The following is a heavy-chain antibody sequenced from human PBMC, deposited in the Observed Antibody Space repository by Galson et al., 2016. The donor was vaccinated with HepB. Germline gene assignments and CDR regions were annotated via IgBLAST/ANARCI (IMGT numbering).Heavy chain of an antibody. CDR2: INPSGGST. V-gene: IGHV1-46*01. J-gene: IGHJ4*02. D-gene: IGHD3/OR15-3a*01. Sequence: SVKVSCKVSGIIITKLSMHWVRQAPGQGLEWMGIINPSGGSTSYAQKFQGRVTVTRDTSTSTVYMELSSLRSEDTAVYYCARGTGTGGYFDYWGQGTLVTVSS. CDR1: GIIITKLS. CDR3: ARGTGTGGYFDY.